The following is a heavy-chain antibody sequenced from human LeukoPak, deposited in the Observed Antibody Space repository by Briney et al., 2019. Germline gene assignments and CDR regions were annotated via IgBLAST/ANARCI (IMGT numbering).Heavy chain of an antibody. Sequence: ASVKVSCKASGYTFTSYGISWVRQAPGQGLEWMGWISAYNGNTNYAQKLQGRVTMTTDTSTSTAYMELRSLRSDDTAVYYCARDAYSSSWSDDAFDIWGQGTTVTVSS. CDR3: ARDAYSSSWSDDAFDI. D-gene: IGHD6-13*01. V-gene: IGHV1-18*01. CDR1: GYTFTSYG. CDR2: ISAYNGNT. J-gene: IGHJ3*02.